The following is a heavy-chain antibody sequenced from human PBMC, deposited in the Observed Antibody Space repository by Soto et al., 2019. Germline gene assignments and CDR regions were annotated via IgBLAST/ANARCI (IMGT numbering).Heavy chain of an antibody. CDR1: GGAFSNNG. CDR2: ILPSLGIA. Sequence: QVQLVQSGAEVKKPGSSVKVSCKASGGAFSNNGITWVRQAPGQGLEWMGRILPSLGIANYAQKFQGRVTITADKSTSTAYMELSGLRSEDTAVYYCANERLHTEFFQIWGQGSLVTVSS. J-gene: IGHJ1*01. CDR3: ANERLHTEFFQI. D-gene: IGHD2-15*01. V-gene: IGHV1-69*02.